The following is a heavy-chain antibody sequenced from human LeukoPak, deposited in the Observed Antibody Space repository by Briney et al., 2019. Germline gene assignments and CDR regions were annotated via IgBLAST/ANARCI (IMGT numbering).Heavy chain of an antibody. CDR1: RYTFTDYY. Sequence: ASVKVSCKASRYTFTDYYMHWVRQAPGQGLEWMGWINPNSGGTNYAQKFQGRVTMTRDTSISTAYMDLNRLRSDDTAVYYCARVVAVTGTPVYYMDVWGKGTTVTVSS. CDR2: INPNSGGT. V-gene: IGHV1-2*02. D-gene: IGHD6-19*01. J-gene: IGHJ6*03. CDR3: ARVVAVTGTPVYYMDV.